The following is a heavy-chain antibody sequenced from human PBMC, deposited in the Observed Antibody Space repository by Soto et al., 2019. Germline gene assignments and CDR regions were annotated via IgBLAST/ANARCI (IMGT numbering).Heavy chain of an antibody. V-gene: IGHV3-7*03. D-gene: IGHD3-10*02. J-gene: IGHJ4*02. CDR3: ARDTYYYVHNDY. CDR2: IKQDGSEK. Sequence: PGGSLRLSCAASGFTFSSDWMSWVRQAPGKGLEWVANIKQDGSEKYYVDSVKGRFTISRDNAKNSLYLQMNSLRAEDTAVYYCARDTYYYVHNDYWGQGTLVTVSS. CDR1: GFTFSSDW.